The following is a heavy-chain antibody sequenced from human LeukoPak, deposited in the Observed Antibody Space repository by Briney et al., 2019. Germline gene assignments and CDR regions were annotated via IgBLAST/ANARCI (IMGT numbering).Heavy chain of an antibody. CDR1: GDSASSNSAA. D-gene: IGHD5-12*01. V-gene: IGHV6-1*01. CDR3: ARAGGYDMKNYYYYYMDV. J-gene: IGHJ6*03. Sequence: SQTLSLTCAISGDSASSNSAAWNWIRQSPSRGLEWLGRTYYRSKWYNDYAVSVKSRITINPDTSKNQFSLQLNSVTPEDTAVYYCARAGGYDMKNYYYYYMDVWGKGTTVTVSS. CDR2: TYYRSKWYN.